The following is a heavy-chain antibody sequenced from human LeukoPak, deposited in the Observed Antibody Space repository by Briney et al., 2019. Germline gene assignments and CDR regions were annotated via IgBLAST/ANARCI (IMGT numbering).Heavy chain of an antibody. D-gene: IGHD2-2*01. V-gene: IGHV3-13*01. CDR1: GFTFSSYD. Sequence: GGSLRLSCAASGFTFSSYDMHWVRQATGKGLEWVSAIGTAGDTYYPGSVKGRFTISRDNAKNTLYLQMNSLRAEDTAVYYCAREVPAATYYYYYYGMDVWGQGTTVTVSS. CDR2: IGTAGDT. CDR3: AREVPAATYYYYYYGMDV. J-gene: IGHJ6*02.